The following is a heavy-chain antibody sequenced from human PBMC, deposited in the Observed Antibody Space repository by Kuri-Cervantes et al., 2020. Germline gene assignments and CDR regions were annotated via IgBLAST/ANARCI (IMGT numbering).Heavy chain of an antibody. CDR1: GGSFSGYY. J-gene: IGHJ4*02. V-gene: IGHV4-34*01. CDR2: INHSGST. D-gene: IGHD6-13*01. Sequence: SQTLSLTCAVYGGSFSGYYWSWIRQPPGKGLEWIGEINHSGSTNYNPSLKSRVTISVDTSKNQFSLKLSSVTAADTAVYYCAREEYSSRRFDYWGQGTLVTVSS. CDR3: AREEYSSRRFDY.